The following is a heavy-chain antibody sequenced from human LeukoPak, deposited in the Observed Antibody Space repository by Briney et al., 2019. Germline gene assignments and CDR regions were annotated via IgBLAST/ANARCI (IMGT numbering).Heavy chain of an antibody. V-gene: IGHV1-2*02. D-gene: IGHD3-10*01. CDR3: ASNVIITSRYYYGMDV. J-gene: IGHJ6*02. CDR2: INPNSGGI. CDR1: GYTFTGYY. Sequence: ASVKVSCKASGYTFTGYYMHWVRQAPGQGLEWMGWINPNSGGINYAQKFQGRVTMTRDTSISTAYMELSRLRSDDTAVYYCASNVIITSRYYYGMDVWGQGTTVTVSS.